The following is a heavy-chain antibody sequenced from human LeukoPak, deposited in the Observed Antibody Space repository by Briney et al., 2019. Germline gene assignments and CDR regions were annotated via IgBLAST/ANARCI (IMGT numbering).Heavy chain of an antibody. CDR1: GSTFSDYY. Sequence: GGSLRLSCAASGSTFSDYYMSWIRQAPGKGLEWVSYISSSGSTIYYADSVKGRFTISRDNAKNSLYLQMNSLRAEDTAVYYCARVIVNNWFDPWGQGTLVTVSS. V-gene: IGHV3-11*01. D-gene: IGHD1-26*01. CDR3: ARVIVNNWFDP. CDR2: ISSSGSTI. J-gene: IGHJ5*02.